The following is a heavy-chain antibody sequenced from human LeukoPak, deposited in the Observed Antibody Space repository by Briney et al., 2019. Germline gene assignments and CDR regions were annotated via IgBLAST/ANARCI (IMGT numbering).Heavy chain of an antibody. CDR3: TTEIAYCGGDCYFWFDP. V-gene: IGHV3-15*01. Sequence: PGGSLRLSCAASGFTLSNAWMSWVRQAPGKGLEWVGRIKSKTDGGTTDYAAPVKGRFTISRDDSKNTLYLQMNSLKTEDTAVYYCTTEIAYCGGDCYFWFDPWGQGTLVTVSS. CDR2: IKSKTDGGTT. D-gene: IGHD2-21*02. CDR1: GFTLSNAW. J-gene: IGHJ5*02.